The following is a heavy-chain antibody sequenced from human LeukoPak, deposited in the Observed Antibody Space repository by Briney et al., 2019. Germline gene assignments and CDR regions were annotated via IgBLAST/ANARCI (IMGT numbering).Heavy chain of an antibody. CDR2: IYYSGRT. J-gene: IGHJ4*02. CDR3: AGDYGSGSYRFDY. V-gene: IGHV4-59*01. D-gene: IGHD3-10*01. Sequence: SETLSLTCTVSGGSISSYSWSWVRQPPGGGLEWIGYIYYSGRTTYNPALKSRVTISLDTSTNQFSLKLTSVTAADTAVYYCAGDYGSGSYRFDYWGQGTLVTVSS. CDR1: GGSISSYS.